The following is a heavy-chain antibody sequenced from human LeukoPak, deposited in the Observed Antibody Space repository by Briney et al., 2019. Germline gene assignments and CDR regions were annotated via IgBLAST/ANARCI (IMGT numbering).Heavy chain of an antibody. CDR3: ARLGSSTSWTHYFDY. CDR1: GGSISSSSYY. CDR2: IYYSGST. Sequence: SETLSLTCTVSGGSISSSSYYWGWIRQPPGKGLEWIGSIYYSGSTYYNPSLKSRVTISVDTSKNQFSLKLSSVTAADTAVYYCARLGSSTSWTHYFDYWGQGTLVTVSS. V-gene: IGHV4-39*01. D-gene: IGHD2-2*01. J-gene: IGHJ4*02.